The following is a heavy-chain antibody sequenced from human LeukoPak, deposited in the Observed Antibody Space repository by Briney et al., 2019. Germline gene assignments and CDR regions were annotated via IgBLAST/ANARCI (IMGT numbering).Heavy chain of an antibody. V-gene: IGHV3-15*01. J-gene: IGHJ4*02. CDR1: GFTFSNAW. CDR2: IKSKTDGGTT. D-gene: IGHD3-22*01. CDR3: TTYYYDSSGYPY. Sequence: GGSLRLSCAASGFTFSNAWMSWVRQAPGKGLEWVGRIKSKTDGGTTDYAAPVKGRFTISRDDSKNTLYLQMNSLKTEDTAVYCCTTYYYDSSGYPYWGQGTLVTVSS.